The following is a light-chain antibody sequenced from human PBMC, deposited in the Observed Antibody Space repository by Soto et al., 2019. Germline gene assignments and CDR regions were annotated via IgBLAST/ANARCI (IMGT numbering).Light chain of an antibody. J-gene: IGKJ4*01. Sequence: EIILTQSPATLSLSPGERATLSCRASQSVSSSYLAWYQQTPGQAPRLLIYGASSRATGIPDRFSGSGSGTEFTLTTSRLAPEDFAVYYCQQYGSSSLTFGGGTKVDIK. V-gene: IGKV3-20*01. CDR3: QQYGSSSLT. CDR1: QSVSSSY. CDR2: GAS.